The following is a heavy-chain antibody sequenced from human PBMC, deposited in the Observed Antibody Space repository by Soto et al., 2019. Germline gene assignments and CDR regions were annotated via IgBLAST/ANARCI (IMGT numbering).Heavy chain of an antibody. Sequence: ASVKVSCKASGSAFKSYDVHWVRQASGQGLEWLGWMNPNTGHSVPSWKFQGRVTLSSNASATTTFMELTNLRSDDTAVYYCATRVIIQILVAPGGKEPLVPVS. V-gene: IGHV1-8*01. CDR1: GSAFKSYD. CDR3: ATRVIIQILVAP. J-gene: IGHJ5*02. D-gene: IGHD2-21*01. CDR2: MNPNTGHS.